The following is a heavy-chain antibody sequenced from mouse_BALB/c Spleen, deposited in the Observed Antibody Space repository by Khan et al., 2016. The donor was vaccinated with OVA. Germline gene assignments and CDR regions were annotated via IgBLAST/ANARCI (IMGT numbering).Heavy chain of an antibody. V-gene: IGHV3-2*02. CDR2: ISYSGNT. J-gene: IGHJ2*01. Sequence: EVPLQESGTCLVKPSQSLSHTCPVTGYSITTYYAWNCIRQFPESKLECMGHISYSGNTKYNPSLKSPISLTRDTTKNQFFMQLKYVTTEDTARYYCGRVYGGYFDYWGEGTTLTVSS. D-gene: IGHD1-1*01. CDR3: GRVYGGYFDY. CDR1: GYSITTYYA.